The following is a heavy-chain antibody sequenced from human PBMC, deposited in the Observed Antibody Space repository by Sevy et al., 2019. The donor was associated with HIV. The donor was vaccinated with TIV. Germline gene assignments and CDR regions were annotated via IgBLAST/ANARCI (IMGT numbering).Heavy chain of an antibody. CDR3: ARGGPLVDGTLIPWGMDV. Sequence: GESLKISCAASGFTFSNYWMNWVRHAPGMGLVCVANIKHDGSVTYYADSVKGRFTLSRDDIKNSLSLQMNSLRAEDTAVYYCARGGPLVDGTLIPWGMDVWGQGTTVTVSS. D-gene: IGHD1-7*01. CDR2: IKHDGSVT. CDR1: GFTFSNYW. J-gene: IGHJ6*02. V-gene: IGHV3-7*01.